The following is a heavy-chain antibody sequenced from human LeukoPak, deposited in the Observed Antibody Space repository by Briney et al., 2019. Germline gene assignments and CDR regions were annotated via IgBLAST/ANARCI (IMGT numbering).Heavy chain of an antibody. J-gene: IGHJ4*02. V-gene: IGHV1-3*01. D-gene: IGHD6-13*01. CDR2: INVGNGNT. Sequence: GASVKVSCKASGYTFTGYYMHWVRQAPGQGLEWMGWINVGNGNTKYSQKFQGRVTISRDTSGSTAYMELTRLRSEDTAVYYCASGQSIAADWGQGTLVTVSS. CDR1: GYTFTGYY. CDR3: ASGQSIAAD.